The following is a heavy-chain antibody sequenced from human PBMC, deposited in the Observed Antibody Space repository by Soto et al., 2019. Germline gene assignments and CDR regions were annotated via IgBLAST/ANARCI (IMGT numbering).Heavy chain of an antibody. V-gene: IGHV3-9*01. CDR1: GFTFDDYA. J-gene: IGHJ4*02. D-gene: IGHD5-12*01. CDR2: ISWNSGSI. Sequence: HPGGSLRLSCAASGFTFDDYAMHWVRQAPGKGLEWVSGISWNSGSIGYADSVKGRFTISRDNAKNSLYLQMNSLRAEDTALYYCAKDITPGGSFFDYWGQGTLVTVSS. CDR3: AKDITPGGSFFDY.